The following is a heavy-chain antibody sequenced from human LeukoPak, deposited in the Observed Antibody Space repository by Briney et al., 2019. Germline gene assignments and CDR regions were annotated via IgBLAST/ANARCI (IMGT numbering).Heavy chain of an antibody. Sequence: SETLSLTCTVSGGSISSSSYYWGWIRQPPGKGLEWIGSIYYSGSTYYNPSLKSRVTISVDTSKNQFSLKLSSVTAADTAVYYCARLFVRDYGGYWGQGTLVTVSS. D-gene: IGHD4-17*01. CDR1: GGSISSSSYY. CDR2: IYYSGST. V-gene: IGHV4-39*01. J-gene: IGHJ4*02. CDR3: ARLFVRDYGGY.